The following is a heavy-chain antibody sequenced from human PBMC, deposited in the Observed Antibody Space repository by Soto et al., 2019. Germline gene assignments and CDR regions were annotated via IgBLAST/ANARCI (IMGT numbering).Heavy chain of an antibody. CDR2: IYYSGST. J-gene: IGHJ3*02. D-gene: IGHD2-15*01. V-gene: IGHV4-59*01. Sequence: TLSLTCTVSGCSISSYYWSWIRQPPGKGLEWFGYIYYSGSTNYNPSLKSRVTISVDTSKNQFSLKLSSVTAADTAVYYCARGGYCSGGSWYSGADDAFDIWGQGTMVTVSS. CDR1: GCSISSYY. CDR3: ARGGYCSGGSWYSGADDAFDI.